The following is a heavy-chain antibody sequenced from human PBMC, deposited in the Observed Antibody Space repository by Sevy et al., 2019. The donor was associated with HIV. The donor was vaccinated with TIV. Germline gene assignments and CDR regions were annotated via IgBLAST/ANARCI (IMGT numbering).Heavy chain of an antibody. V-gene: IGHV1-8*01. Sequence: ASVKVSCKASGYTFDSHDINWIRQAPGQRLEWMGWMNPNSGNTGYAQRFQGRVTMTRTSSISTAYMDLNDLRSEDTALYYCARGLSYSYAKRGDWVNWYFDVWGRGTLVTVSS. CDR1: GYTFDSHD. CDR2: MNPNSGNT. CDR3: ARGLSYSYAKRGDWVNWYFDV. D-gene: IGHD2-21*01. J-gene: IGHJ2*01.